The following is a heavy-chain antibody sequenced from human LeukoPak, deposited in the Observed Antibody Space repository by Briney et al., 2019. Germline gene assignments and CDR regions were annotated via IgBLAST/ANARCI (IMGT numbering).Heavy chain of an antibody. V-gene: IGHV3-74*01. CDR3: AREKYQLPPTHWFDP. D-gene: IGHD2-2*01. J-gene: IGHJ5*02. CDR2: INSDGSST. CDR1: GFTFSSYW. Sequence: GGSLRLSCAASGFTFSSYWMHWVRQAPGKGLVWVSRINSDGSSTSYADSVKGRFTISRDNAKNTLYPQMNSLRAEDTAVYYCAREKYQLPPTHWFDPWGQGTLVTVSS.